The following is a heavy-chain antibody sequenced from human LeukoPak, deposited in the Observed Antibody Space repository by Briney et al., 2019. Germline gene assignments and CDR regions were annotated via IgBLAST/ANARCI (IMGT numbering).Heavy chain of an antibody. CDR3: ARTSGWADY. CDR2: IYDSGNT. V-gene: IGHV4-59*08. Sequence: PSETLSLTCTVSGGSIRTYYWSWIRQPPGKGLEWIGYIYDSGNTNYNPSLKSRITISIDTSKNQFSLKLSSVTAADTAVYYCARTSGWADYWGQGTLVTVSS. CDR1: GGSIRTYY. D-gene: IGHD6-19*01. J-gene: IGHJ4*02.